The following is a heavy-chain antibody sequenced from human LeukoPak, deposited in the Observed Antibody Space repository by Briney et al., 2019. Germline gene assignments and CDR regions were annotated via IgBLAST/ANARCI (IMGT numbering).Heavy chain of an antibody. CDR1: GGSISSYY. CDR3: ARVSYDFWSGLTDPGTFDY. V-gene: IGHV4-59*01. CDR2: IYYSGST. J-gene: IGHJ4*02. D-gene: IGHD3-3*01. Sequence: SETLSLTCTVSGGSISSYYWSWIRQPPGKGLEWIGYIYYSGSTNYNPSLKSRVTISVDTSKNQFSLKLSSVTAADTAVYYCARVSYDFWSGLTDPGTFDYWGQGTLVTVSS.